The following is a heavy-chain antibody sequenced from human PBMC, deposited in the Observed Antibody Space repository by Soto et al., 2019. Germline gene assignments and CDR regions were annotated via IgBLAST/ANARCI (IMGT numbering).Heavy chain of an antibody. V-gene: IGHV1-3*01. J-gene: IGHJ6*02. Sequence: ASVKVSCKASGYTFTSYAMHWVRQAPGQRLEWMGWINAGNGNTKYSQKFQGRVTITRDTSASTAYTELSSLRSEDTAVYYCARDSSGQNYYYGMDVWGQGTTVTVSS. CDR2: INAGNGNT. CDR1: GYTFTSYA. D-gene: IGHD3-22*01. CDR3: ARDSSGQNYYYGMDV.